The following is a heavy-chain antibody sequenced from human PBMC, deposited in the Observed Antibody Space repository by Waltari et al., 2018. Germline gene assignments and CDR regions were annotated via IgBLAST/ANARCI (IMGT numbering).Heavy chain of an antibody. CDR2: IYYSGST. V-gene: IGHV4-39*01. CDR3: ARGVPLDAFDI. J-gene: IGHJ3*02. Sequence: QLQLQESGPGLVKPSETLSLTCTVSGGSISSSSYYWGWIRQPPGKGLEWIGSIYYSGSTYYNPSLKSRVTISVDTSKNQFSLKLSSVTAADTAVYYCARGVPLDAFDIWGQGTMVTVSS. D-gene: IGHD3-10*01. CDR1: GGSISSSSYY.